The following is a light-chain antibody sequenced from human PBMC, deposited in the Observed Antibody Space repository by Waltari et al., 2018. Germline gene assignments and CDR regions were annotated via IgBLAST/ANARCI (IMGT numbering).Light chain of an antibody. J-gene: IGLJ3*02. CDR3: AAWDGSQFARV. CDR2: STN. CDR1: SSIIGSDT. V-gene: IGLV1-44*01. Sequence: QSVLTQPPSASGTPGQRVIISCSGSSSIIGSDTVNWYQQLPGTAPRILLYSTNQRPSGVPDRFSGSKSGTSAFLAISGLQSEDESDYYCAAWDGSQFARVFGGGTKLSVL.